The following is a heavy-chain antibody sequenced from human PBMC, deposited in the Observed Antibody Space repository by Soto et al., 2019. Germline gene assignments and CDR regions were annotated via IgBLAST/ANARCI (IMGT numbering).Heavy chain of an antibody. J-gene: IGHJ4*01. CDR2: ISGDSGNT. D-gene: IGHD6-13*01. CDR1: GYMFTKSA. V-gene: IGHV1-3*01. CDR3: AREGVAAGNSNFDY. Sequence: QVHLVQSGAEVKKPGASVKVSCKASGYMFTKSAMHWVRQAPGQRLEWMGWISGDSGNTKYSPKLQDRVTITRDTTASAANRELSSRRAEDTALYYCAREGVAAGNSNFDYWGQGTLVTVAS.